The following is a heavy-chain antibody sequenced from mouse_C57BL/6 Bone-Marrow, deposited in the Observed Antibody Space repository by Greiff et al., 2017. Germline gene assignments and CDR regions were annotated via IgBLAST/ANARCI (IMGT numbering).Heavy chain of an antibody. V-gene: IGHV5-4*03. CDR1: GFTFSSYA. D-gene: IGHD2-3*01. Sequence: EVKLVESGGGLVKPGGSLKLSCAASGFTFSSYAMSWVRQTPKKRLEWVATISDGGSYTYYPDNVKGRFTISRDNAKNNLYLQMSHLKSEDTAMYYCASYLGGYYRGWYFDVWGTGTTVTVSS. CDR2: ISDGGSYT. CDR3: ASYLGGYYRGWYFDV. J-gene: IGHJ1*03.